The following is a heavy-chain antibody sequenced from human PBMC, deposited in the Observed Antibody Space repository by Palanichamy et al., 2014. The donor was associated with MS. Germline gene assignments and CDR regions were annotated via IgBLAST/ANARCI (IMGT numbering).Heavy chain of an antibody. J-gene: IGHJ4*02. Sequence: QVTLRESGPALVKPTQTLTLTCTFSGFSLSTSGMCVSWIRQPPGKALEWLARIDWDDDKYYSTSLKTRLTISKDTSKNQVVLTMTNMDSVDTATYYCALSSGWYRGGDYWGQGTLVTVSS. V-gene: IGHV2-70*15. CDR1: GFSLSTSGMC. CDR3: ALSSGWYRGGDY. D-gene: IGHD6-19*01. CDR2: IDWDDDK.